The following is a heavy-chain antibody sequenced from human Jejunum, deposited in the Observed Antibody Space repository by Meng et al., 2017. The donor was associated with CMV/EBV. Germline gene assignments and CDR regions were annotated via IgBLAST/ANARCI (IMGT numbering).Heavy chain of an antibody. CDR2: VQHGAGA. CDR1: GDSVTTGNAL. D-gene: IGHD3-10*01. V-gene: IGHV4-61*01. CDR3: AREMVRAYTRDGLDV. Sequence: GDSVTTGNALWTWIRQTPGKGLEWIGYVQHGAGATYNPSLRSQLTISLDASENQFSLRLTSVTAADTAVYYCAREMVRAYTRDGLDVWGQGTMVTVSS. J-gene: IGHJ6*02.